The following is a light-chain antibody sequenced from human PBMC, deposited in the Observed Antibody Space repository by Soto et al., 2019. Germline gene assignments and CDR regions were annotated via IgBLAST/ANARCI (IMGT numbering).Light chain of an antibody. CDR1: QSVSSSY. CDR2: GAS. V-gene: IGKV3-20*01. Sequence: EIVLTQSPGTLSLSPGERATLSCRASQSVSSSYLAWYQQKPGQAPRLLIYGASSRATGIPDSFSGSGSGTDFTITISRLEPDDVAVYYCQQYGSSQTFGQGTKVEIK. CDR3: QQYGSSQT. J-gene: IGKJ1*01.